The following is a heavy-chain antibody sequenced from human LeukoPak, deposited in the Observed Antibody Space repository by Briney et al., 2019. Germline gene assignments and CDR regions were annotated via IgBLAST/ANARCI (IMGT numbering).Heavy chain of an antibody. Sequence: PGGSLRLSCAASGFTFSSYSMNWVRQAPGKGLEWVSSISSSSSYIYYADSVKGRFTISRDNAKNSLYLQMNSLRAEDAAVYYCARGMGNTIFGVVIIGLNYWGQGTLVTVSS. J-gene: IGHJ4*02. D-gene: IGHD3-3*01. V-gene: IGHV3-21*01. CDR3: ARGMGNTIFGVVIIGLNY. CDR1: GFTFSSYS. CDR2: ISSSSSYI.